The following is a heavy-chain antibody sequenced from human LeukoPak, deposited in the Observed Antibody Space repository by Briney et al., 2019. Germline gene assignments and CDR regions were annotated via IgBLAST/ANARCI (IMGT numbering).Heavy chain of an antibody. J-gene: IGHJ4*02. CDR2: IHYGGST. Sequence: SETLSLTCTVSGGSISSSSSYWSWIRQPPGKGLEWIGSIHYGGSTYYNPSLKSRVIISVDTSKNQFSLKLSSVTAADTAVYYCARDAGYTEIDSWGQGTLVTVSS. CDR1: GGSISSSSSY. D-gene: IGHD5-18*01. CDR3: ARDAGYTEIDS. V-gene: IGHV4-39*07.